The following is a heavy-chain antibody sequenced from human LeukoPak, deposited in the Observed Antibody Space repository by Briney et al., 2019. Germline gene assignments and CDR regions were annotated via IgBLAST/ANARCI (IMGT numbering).Heavy chain of an antibody. V-gene: IGHV3-30*19. D-gene: IGHD2-2*01. J-gene: IGHJ4*02. CDR1: GFTFSSYG. CDR2: ISFDGSEK. Sequence: QPGGSLRLSCAASGFTFSSYGMHWVRQAPGKGLEWVAVISFDGSEKYYADSAKGRFSISTDYSRNTLYLEMNSLRADDTAVYYCVRSQLQYCTTTSCYVFDSWGQGTLVTVSS. CDR3: VRSQLQYCTTTSCYVFDS.